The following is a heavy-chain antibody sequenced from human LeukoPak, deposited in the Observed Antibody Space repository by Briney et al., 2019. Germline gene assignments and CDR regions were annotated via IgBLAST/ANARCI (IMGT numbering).Heavy chain of an antibody. CDR1: GGTFSHYA. CDR2: IIPIFGTT. J-gene: IGHJ4*02. V-gene: IGHV1-69*05. Sequence: ASVKVSCKASGGTFSHYAISWVRQAPGQGLEWMGGIIPIFGTTDYAQKFQGRVTITTDESTSTAYMELSSLRSDDTAVYYCARESRYSYGYHDDYWGQGTLVTVSS. D-gene: IGHD5-18*01. CDR3: ARESRYSYGYHDDY.